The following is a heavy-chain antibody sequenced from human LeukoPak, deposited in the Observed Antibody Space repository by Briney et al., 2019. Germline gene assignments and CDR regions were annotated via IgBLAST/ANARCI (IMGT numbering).Heavy chain of an antibody. D-gene: IGHD3-10*01. CDR2: IYAADSDT. CDR1: GNSFNNYW. Sequence: AGESLKISCQRSGNSFNNYWISWVRQMPGKGQEWMAIIYAADSDTRYSPSFQGQVTLSVDKSISTVYLQWSSLKASDTAVYYCARHLRGLDLWGQGTLVTVSS. V-gene: IGHV5-51*01. CDR3: ARHLRGLDL. J-gene: IGHJ5*02.